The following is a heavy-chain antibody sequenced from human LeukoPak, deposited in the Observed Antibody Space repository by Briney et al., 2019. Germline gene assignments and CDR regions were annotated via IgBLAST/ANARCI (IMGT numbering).Heavy chain of an antibody. Sequence: GGSLRLSCAASGFTFSSYAMSWVRQAPGKGLEWVANIKQDGSEKYYVDSVKGRFTISRDNAKNSLYLQMNSLRAEDTAVYYCARYGSGSHDYWGQGTLVTVSS. CDR3: ARYGSGSHDY. J-gene: IGHJ4*02. D-gene: IGHD3-10*01. CDR2: IKQDGSEK. CDR1: GFTFSSYA. V-gene: IGHV3-7*01.